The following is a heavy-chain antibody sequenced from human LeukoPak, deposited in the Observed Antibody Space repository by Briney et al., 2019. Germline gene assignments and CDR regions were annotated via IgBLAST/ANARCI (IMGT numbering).Heavy chain of an antibody. CDR2: IYSGGST. D-gene: IGHD2-2*01. CDR3: ASAREYCSSAECYEYFQH. J-gene: IGHJ1*01. CDR1: GVTVGTNS. V-gene: IGHV3-53*01. Sequence: GGSLRLSCAASGVTVGTNSMSWASQSPGKGLEWVSVIYSGGSTYNADSVNGRFTVSRDNSRNTFFLQMNNLRAEDTPLYFCASAREYCSSAECYEYFQHWGQGTLVIVSS.